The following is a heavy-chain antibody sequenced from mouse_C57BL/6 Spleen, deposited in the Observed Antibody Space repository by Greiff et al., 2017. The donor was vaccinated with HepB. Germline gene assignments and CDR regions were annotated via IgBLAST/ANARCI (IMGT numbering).Heavy chain of an antibody. V-gene: IGHV5-9-1*02. J-gene: IGHJ2*01. D-gene: IGHD2-4*01. CDR2: ISSGGDYI. CDR1: GFTFSSYA. Sequence: DVKLQESGEGLVKPGGSLKLSCAASGFTFSSYAMSWVRQTPEKRLEWVAYISSGGDYIYYADTVKGRFTISRDNARNTLYLQMSSLKSEDTAMYYCTRFNDYDGGFDYWGQGTTLTVSS. CDR3: TRFNDYDGGFDY.